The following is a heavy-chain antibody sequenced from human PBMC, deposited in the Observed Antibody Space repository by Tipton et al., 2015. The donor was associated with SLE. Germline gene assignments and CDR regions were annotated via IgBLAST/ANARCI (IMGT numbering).Heavy chain of an antibody. J-gene: IGHJ6*03. V-gene: IGHV1-18*01. CDR2: ISAYNGNT. CDR1: GYTFTSYG. D-gene: IGHD2-2*01. CDR3: ARARYCSSTSCPYYMDV. Sequence: QSGPEVKKPGASVKVSCKASGYTFTSYGISWVRQAPGQGLEWMGWISAYNGNTNYAQKLQGRVTMTTDTSTSTAYMELRSRRSDDTAVYYCARARYCSSTSCPYYMDVWGKGTTVTVSS.